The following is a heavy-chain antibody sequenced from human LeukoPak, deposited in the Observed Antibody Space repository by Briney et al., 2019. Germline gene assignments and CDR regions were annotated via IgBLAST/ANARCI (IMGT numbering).Heavy chain of an antibody. Sequence: SETLSLTCAAYGGSFSGYYWSWIRQPPGKGLEWIGEINHSGSTNYNPSLKSRVTISVDTSKNQFSLKLSSVTAADTAVYYCARRGGWELRSLFDYWGQGTLVTVSS. CDR3: ARRGGWELRSLFDY. V-gene: IGHV4-34*01. D-gene: IGHD1-7*01. CDR2: INHSGST. CDR1: GGSFSGYY. J-gene: IGHJ4*02.